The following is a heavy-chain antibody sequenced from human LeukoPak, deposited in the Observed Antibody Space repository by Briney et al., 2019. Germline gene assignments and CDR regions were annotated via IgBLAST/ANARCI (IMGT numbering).Heavy chain of an antibody. CDR3: ARFPVAVAVDLEDYFDY. J-gene: IGHJ4*02. CDR2: INPSGGST. CDR1: GYPFSSYA. V-gene: IGHV1-46*01. D-gene: IGHD6-19*01. Sequence: ASVKVSCKASGYPFSSYAMNWVRQAPGQGLEWMGIINPSGGSTSYAQKFQGRVTMTRDTSTSTVYMELSSLRSEDTAMYYCARFPVAVAVDLEDYFDYWGQGTLVTVSS.